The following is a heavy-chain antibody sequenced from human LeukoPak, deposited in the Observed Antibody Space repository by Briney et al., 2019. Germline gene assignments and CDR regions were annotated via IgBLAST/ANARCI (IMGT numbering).Heavy chain of an antibody. CDR3: ARTGGRRTGYYVGVYNWFDP. Sequence: GESLKISCKGSGYSFTNYWIGWVRQAPGQGLEWMGRINPNSGGTNYAQKFQGRVTMTRDTSISTAYMELSRLRSDDTAVYYCARTGGRRTGYYVGVYNWFDPWGQGTLVTVSS. V-gene: IGHV1-2*06. CDR2: INPNSGGT. CDR1: GYSFTNYW. J-gene: IGHJ5*02. D-gene: IGHD3-3*01.